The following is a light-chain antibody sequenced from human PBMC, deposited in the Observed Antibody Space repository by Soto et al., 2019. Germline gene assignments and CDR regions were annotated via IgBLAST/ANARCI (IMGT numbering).Light chain of an antibody. CDR1: RSDVGGYNY. V-gene: IGLV2-14*01. Sequence: QSALTQPASVSGSPGQSITISCTGTRSDVGGYNYVSWYQQHPGKAPKLMIYEVSNRPSGVSNRFSGSKSGNTASLTISGLQAEDEADYYCSSYTSSSTNYVFGTGTKLTVL. J-gene: IGLJ1*01. CDR3: SSYTSSSTNYV. CDR2: EVS.